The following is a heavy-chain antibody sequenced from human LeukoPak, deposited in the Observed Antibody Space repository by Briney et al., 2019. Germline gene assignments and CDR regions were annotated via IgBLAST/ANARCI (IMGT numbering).Heavy chain of an antibody. D-gene: IGHD6-13*01. CDR1: GFTFSSYI. J-gene: IGHJ5*02. CDR2: ISSSSSYI. V-gene: IGHV3-21*01. CDR3: ARDGDYSSSWYSPYNWFDP. Sequence: GGSLRLSCAASGFTFSSYIMNWVRQAPGKGLEWVSSISSSSSYIYYADSVKGRFTISRDNAKNSLYLQMNSLRAEDTAVYYCARDGDYSSSWYSPYNWFDPWGQGTLVTVSS.